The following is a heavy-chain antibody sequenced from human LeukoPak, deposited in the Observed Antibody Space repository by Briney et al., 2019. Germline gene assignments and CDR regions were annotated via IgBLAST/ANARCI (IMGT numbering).Heavy chain of an antibody. D-gene: IGHD2-2*01. V-gene: IGHV3-11*04. Sequence: GGSLRLSCAASGFTFSDYYMGWIRQAPGKGLECVSYITNSGTTIYYANSVKGRFTISRDNAKNSLNLQLNSLRAEDTAVYYCARGDTKFCNSASCPSPFDQWGQGTLVTVTS. CDR1: GFTFSDYY. CDR3: ARGDTKFCNSASCPSPFDQ. J-gene: IGHJ4*02. CDR2: ITNSGTTI.